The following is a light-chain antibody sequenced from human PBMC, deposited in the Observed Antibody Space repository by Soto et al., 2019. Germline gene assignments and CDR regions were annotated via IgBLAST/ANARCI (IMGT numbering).Light chain of an antibody. J-gene: IGKJ4*01. CDR2: DAS. CDR3: QQYNSWPLT. Sequence: ETVLTQSPATLSLSPGESATLSGMASQSVSTYLAWYQQKPGQAPRLLIYDASNRVTGIPARFRGSGSGTDFTLTISSLETEDFAVYYCQQYNSWPLTFGGGTKVDIK. CDR1: QSVSTY. V-gene: IGKV3-11*01.